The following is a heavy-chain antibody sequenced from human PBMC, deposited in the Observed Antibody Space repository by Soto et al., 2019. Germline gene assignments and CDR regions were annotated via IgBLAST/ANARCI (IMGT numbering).Heavy chain of an antibody. CDR2: LSAYNGDT. V-gene: IGHV1-18*01. Sequence: QVQLVRSGAAVKKPGASVRVSCKTSGYTFINYGITWVRQAPGQGLELMGWLSAYNGDTSSSEKLQDRFTMTTDTSTNTVYMDLRSLTSDDTAVYYCARWRAIVGGDEALDVWGQGTMVIVSS. CDR1: GYTFINYG. D-gene: IGHD1-26*01. CDR3: ARWRAIVGGDEALDV. J-gene: IGHJ3*01.